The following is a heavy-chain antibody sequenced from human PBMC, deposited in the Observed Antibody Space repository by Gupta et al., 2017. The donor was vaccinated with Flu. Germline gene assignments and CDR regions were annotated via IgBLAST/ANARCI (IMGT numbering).Heavy chain of an antibody. CDR2: IIVKSGSI. CDR1: GFTFEHYG. V-gene: IGHV3-9*01. D-gene: IGHD3-16*01. CDR3: AGDLGMIIG. Sequence: LSCAASGFTFEHYGMDWVRQAPGKGLAAVSTIIVKSGSIGYADSVSGRFNIARENARTSLYLQMNSLRTDDTALYCGAGDLGMIIGGGHGPTV. J-gene: IGHJ6*01.